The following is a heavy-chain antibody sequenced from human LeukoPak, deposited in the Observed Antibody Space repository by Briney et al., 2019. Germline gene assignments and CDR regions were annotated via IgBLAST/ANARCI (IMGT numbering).Heavy chain of an antibody. CDR2: IGTAGAT. Sequence: GGSLRLSCAASGFTFSSYDMHWVRQATGKGLEWVSAIGTAGATYYPGSVKGRFTISRENAKNSLYVQMNSLRAEDTAVYYCARGHSSSFDYWGQGTLVTVSS. J-gene: IGHJ4*02. V-gene: IGHV3-13*01. CDR3: ARGHSSSFDY. D-gene: IGHD6-13*01. CDR1: GFTFSSYD.